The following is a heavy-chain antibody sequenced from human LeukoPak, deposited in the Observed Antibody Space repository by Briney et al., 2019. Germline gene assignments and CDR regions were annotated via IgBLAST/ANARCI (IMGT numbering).Heavy chain of an antibody. V-gene: IGHV3-30*02. CDR2: IRYDGSNK. D-gene: IGHD6-13*01. CDR3: AKDLRQQRMGDNWFDP. CDR1: GFTFSSYG. Sequence: GGSLRLSCAASGFTFSSYGMHWVRQAPGKGLEWVAFIRYDGSNKYYADSVKGRFTISRDNSKNTLYLQMNSLRAEDTAVYHCAKDLRQQRMGDNWFDPWGQGTLVTVSS. J-gene: IGHJ5*02.